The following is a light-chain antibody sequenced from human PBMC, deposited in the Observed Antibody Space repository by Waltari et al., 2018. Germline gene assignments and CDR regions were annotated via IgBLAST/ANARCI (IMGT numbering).Light chain of an antibody. J-gene: IGLJ2*01. CDR1: SSDVVGYDF. V-gene: IGLV2-14*03. CDR2: DVY. CDR3: SSYTSISTSVV. Sequence: QSALTQPASVSGSPGQSITISCTGTSSDVVGYDFVSWYQQYPGTAPKLLIYDVYYRPSGVSHRFSASKSGNTASLTISGLQTEDEADYYCSSYTSISTSVVFGGGTKLTVL.